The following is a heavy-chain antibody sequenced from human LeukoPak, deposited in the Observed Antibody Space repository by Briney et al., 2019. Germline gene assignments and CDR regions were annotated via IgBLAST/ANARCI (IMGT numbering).Heavy chain of an antibody. D-gene: IGHD3-10*01. CDR2: IYYSGST. CDR3: ARGTLRGLGEFYY. Sequence: SQTLSLTCTVSGGSISSGGYYWSWIRQHPGKGLEWIGYIYYSGSTYYNPSLKSRVTISADTSKNQFSLKLSSVTAADTAVYYCARGTLRGLGEFYYWGQGTLVTVSS. V-gene: IGHV4-31*03. CDR1: GGSISSGGYY. J-gene: IGHJ4*02.